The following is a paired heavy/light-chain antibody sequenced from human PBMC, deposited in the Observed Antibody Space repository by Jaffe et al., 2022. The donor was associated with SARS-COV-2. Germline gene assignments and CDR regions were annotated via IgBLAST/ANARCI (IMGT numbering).Light chain of an antibody. Sequence: DIQMTQSPSSLSASIGDRVTITCRASQGISKYLAWFQQKPGRAPKCLIYDVSSLLSGVPSKFSGSGVGTDFTLTISSLQPEDFATYYCQQYYRYPLTFGGGTKVEIK. CDR2: DVS. V-gene: IGKV1-16*02. CDR3: QQYYRYPLT. CDR1: QGISKY. J-gene: IGKJ4*01.
Heavy chain of an antibody. CDR3: ARRSYNWYFDL. J-gene: IGHJ2*01. Sequence: EVQLVESGGGLVQPGGSLMLSCAASGFSFSAFFMTWVRQTPGKGLQWVADIKGDGRENYYVDSVKGRFTISRDNTKNSLYLQMNSLSVEDTAVYYCARRSYNWYFDLWGRGTLVTVSS. CDR1: GFSFSAFF. D-gene: IGHD5-18*01. V-gene: IGHV3-7*03. CDR2: IKGDGREN.